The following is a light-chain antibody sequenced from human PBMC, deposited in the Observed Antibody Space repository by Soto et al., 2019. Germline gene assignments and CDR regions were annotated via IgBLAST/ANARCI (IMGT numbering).Light chain of an antibody. Sequence: QSPLTQPASVSGSPGQSITISCTGTSSDVGGYNYVSWYQQHPGKAPKLMIYDVSNRPSGVSNRFSGSKPGNTASLTISGLQAEDEADYYCSSYTSSSSVVFGGGTKLTVL. J-gene: IGLJ2*01. CDR1: SSDVGGYNY. V-gene: IGLV2-14*01. CDR3: SSYTSSSSVV. CDR2: DVS.